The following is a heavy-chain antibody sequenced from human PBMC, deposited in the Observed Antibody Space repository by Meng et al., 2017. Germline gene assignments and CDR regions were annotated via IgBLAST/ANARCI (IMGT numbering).Heavy chain of an antibody. Sequence: ESLKISCTVSGGSISSYYWSWIRQPPGKGLEWIGYIYYSGSTNYDPSLKSRVTISVDTSKNQFSLKLSSVTAADTAVYYCARVVVVPAAKYGFDPWGQGTLVTVSS. V-gene: IGHV4-59*01. D-gene: IGHD2-2*01. J-gene: IGHJ5*02. CDR2: IYYSGST. CDR1: GGSISSYY. CDR3: ARVVVVPAAKYGFDP.